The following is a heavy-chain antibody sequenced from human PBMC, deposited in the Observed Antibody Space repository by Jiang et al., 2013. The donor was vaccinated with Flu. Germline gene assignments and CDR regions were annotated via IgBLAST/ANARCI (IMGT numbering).Heavy chain of an antibody. CDR2: ISGSGDAT. J-gene: IGHJ4*02. CDR3: VKDRSGAYDLRYFDWLSHPPHDLEY. V-gene: IGHV3-23*01. CDR1: GFRFSTYA. Sequence: GGGLVPPGGSLRLSCAASGFRFSTYAMSWVRQVPGKGLEWVSAISGSGDATYYADSVKGRFTISRDHSKDTVYLQMKSLRAEDTAVYYCVKDRSGAYDLRYFDWLSHPPHDLEYWGQGTLVTVSS. D-gene: IGHD3-9*01.